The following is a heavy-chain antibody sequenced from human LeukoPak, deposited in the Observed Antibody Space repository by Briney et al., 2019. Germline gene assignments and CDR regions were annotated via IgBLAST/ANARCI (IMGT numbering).Heavy chain of an antibody. J-gene: IGHJ5*02. CDR2: INPNSGGT. V-gene: IGHV1-2*02. CDR3: ARADRLHGGPYLIGP. CDR1: GYSFTDYY. Sequence: GASVKVSCKTSGYSFTDYYMHWVRQAPGQGLEWMGWINPNSGGTSSAQKLQGRVTMTRDTSITTVYMEVNSLTAEDTAMYYCARADRLHGGPYLIGPWGQGTLVTVSS. D-gene: IGHD3-16*01.